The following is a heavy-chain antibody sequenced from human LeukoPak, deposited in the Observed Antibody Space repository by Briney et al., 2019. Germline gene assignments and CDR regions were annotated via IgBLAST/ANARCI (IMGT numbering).Heavy chain of an antibody. CDR2: INPNSGGT. V-gene: IGHV1-2*02. Sequence: ASVKVSCKASGYTFTSYGISWVRQAPGQGLEWMGWINPNSGGTNYAQNFQGRVTMTRDTSIRTVHMELSRLRSDDTAVYYCANTYALGNYYKGGFDPWGQGTLVTVSS. J-gene: IGHJ5*02. CDR3: ANTYALGNYYKGGFDP. CDR1: GYTFTSYG. D-gene: IGHD3-10*01.